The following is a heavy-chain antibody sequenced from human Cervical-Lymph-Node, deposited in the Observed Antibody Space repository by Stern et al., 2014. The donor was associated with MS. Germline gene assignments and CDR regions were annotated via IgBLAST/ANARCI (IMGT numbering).Heavy chain of an antibody. CDR3: ARGIVVVPATYYFDS. J-gene: IGHJ4*02. D-gene: IGHD2-2*01. CDR1: GGTLRTYA. V-gene: IGHV1-69*01. Sequence: QVQLVQSVAEVKKPGSSVKVSCKTSGGTLRTYAISWVRQAPGQGLEWMGGIIPIFDTSSYAQKFQGRLTITADESTTTAYMELSSLRSEDTAVYFCARGIVVVPATYYFDSWGQGTLVTVSS. CDR2: IIPIFDTS.